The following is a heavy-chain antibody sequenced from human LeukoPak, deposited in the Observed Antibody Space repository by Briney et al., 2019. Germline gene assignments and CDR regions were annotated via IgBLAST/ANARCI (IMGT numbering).Heavy chain of an antibody. CDR1: GGTFSSYA. V-gene: IGHV1-69*04. CDR3: ARGTTGTLGDY. CDR2: IIPILGIA. J-gene: IGHJ4*02. D-gene: IGHD1-1*01. Sequence: SVKVSCKASGGTFSSYAISWVRQAPGQGLEWMGRIIPILGIANYAQKFQGRVTITADKSTSTANMELSSLRSEDTAVYYCARGTTGTLGDYWGQGTLVTVSS.